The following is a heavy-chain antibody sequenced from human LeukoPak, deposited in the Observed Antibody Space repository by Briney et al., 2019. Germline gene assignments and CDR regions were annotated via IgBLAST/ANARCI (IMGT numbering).Heavy chain of an antibody. V-gene: IGHV1-58*02. D-gene: IGHD2-15*01. Sequence: ASVKVSCKXSGFTFTSSAMQWVRQTRGQRLEWIGWIVVGSGNTNYAQKFQERVTITRDMSTSTAYMELSSLRSEDTAVYYCAADGVVAHHNWFDPWGQGTLVTVSS. J-gene: IGHJ5*02. CDR2: IVVGSGNT. CDR3: AADGVVAHHNWFDP. CDR1: GFTFTSSA.